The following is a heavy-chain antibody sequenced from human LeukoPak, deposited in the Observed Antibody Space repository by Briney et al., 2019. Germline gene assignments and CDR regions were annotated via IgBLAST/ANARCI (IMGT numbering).Heavy chain of an antibody. CDR1: GFTVSSNY. D-gene: IGHD1-26*01. V-gene: IGHV3-23*01. J-gene: IGHJ5*02. CDR3: AKAKWELYWFDP. Sequence: GGSLRLSCAASGFTVSSNYMSWVRQAPGKGLEWVSAISGSGGSTYYADSVKGRFTISRDNSKNTLYLQMNSLRAEDTAVYYCAKAKWELYWFDPWGQGTLVTVSS. CDR2: ISGSGGST.